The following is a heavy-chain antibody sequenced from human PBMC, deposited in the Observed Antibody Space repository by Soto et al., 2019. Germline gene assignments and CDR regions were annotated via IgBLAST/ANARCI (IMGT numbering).Heavy chain of an antibody. Sequence: SETLSLTCTVSGGSVSSGSYYWSWIRQPPGKGLEWIGYIYYSGSTNYNPSLKSRVTQSVDTSKNHFSLRLGSVTAAETAVYYCARDASSSWYRGLYYYYYGMDVWGQGTTVTVSS. CDR1: GGSVSSGSYY. CDR3: ARDASSSWYRGLYYYYYGMDV. V-gene: IGHV4-61*03. D-gene: IGHD6-13*01. J-gene: IGHJ6*02. CDR2: IYYSGST.